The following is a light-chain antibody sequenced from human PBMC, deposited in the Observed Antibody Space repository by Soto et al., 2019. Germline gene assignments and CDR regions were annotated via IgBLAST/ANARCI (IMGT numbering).Light chain of an antibody. CDR2: AAS. Sequence: DIQITQSPSSLSASVGDRVTITCRASQGISNYLAWYQQKPGKVPKLLIYAASTLHSGVPSRFSGSGAGTDFTLTISSLQPEDVATYYCQKYNSVPQTFGQGTKVDIK. J-gene: IGKJ1*01. CDR1: QGISNY. V-gene: IGKV1-27*01. CDR3: QKYNSVPQT.